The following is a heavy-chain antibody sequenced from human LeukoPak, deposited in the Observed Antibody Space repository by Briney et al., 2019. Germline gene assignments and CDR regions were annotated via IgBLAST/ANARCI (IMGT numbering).Heavy chain of an antibody. CDR3: ARSYCSGRTCYSNRYDP. J-gene: IGHJ5*02. Sequence: PSETLSLTCTVSGDSITTYYWSWIRQPPGKGLEWIGYIYYSGSTNYNRSLKSRVTMSVDKSKSHFSLRLSSVTAADTAIYYCARSYCSGRTCYSNRYDPWGQGTLVTVSS. CDR1: GDSITTYY. D-gene: IGHD2-15*01. CDR2: IYYSGST. V-gene: IGHV4-59*08.